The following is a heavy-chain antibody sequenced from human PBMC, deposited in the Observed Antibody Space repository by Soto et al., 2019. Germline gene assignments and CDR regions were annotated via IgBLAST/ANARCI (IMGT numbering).Heavy chain of an antibody. Sequence: SETCSLTCTGSAVITSTGRYPLFCIRQPPGKGPEWIGTFYYSGSTYYNPSLKSRVTISVDTSKNQFFLKLNSVTAADTAVYYCARLHGYCISTSCSGHYALDVWGRGTTVT. V-gene: IGHV4-39*01. D-gene: IGHD2-2*01. CDR3: ARLHGYCISTSCSGHYALDV. J-gene: IGHJ6*02. CDR1: AVITSTGRYP. CDR2: FYYSGST.